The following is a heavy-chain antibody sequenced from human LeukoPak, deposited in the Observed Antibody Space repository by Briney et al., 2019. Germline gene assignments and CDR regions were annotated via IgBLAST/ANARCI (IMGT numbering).Heavy chain of an antibody. CDR2: IWYDGSNK. Sequence: GGSLRLSCAASGFTFSSYGMHWVRQAPGKGLEWVAVIWYDGSNKYYADSVKGRFTISRDNSKNTLYPQMNSLRAEDTAVYYCARDLFDILTGSSFYGMDVWGQGTTVTVS. CDR1: GFTFSSYG. J-gene: IGHJ6*02. CDR3: ARDLFDILTGSSFYGMDV. D-gene: IGHD3-9*01. V-gene: IGHV3-33*01.